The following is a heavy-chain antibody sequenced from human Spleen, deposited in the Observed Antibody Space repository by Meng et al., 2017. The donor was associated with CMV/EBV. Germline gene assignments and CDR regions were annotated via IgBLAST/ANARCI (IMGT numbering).Heavy chain of an antibody. CDR2: ISGSGGST. J-gene: IGHJ4*02. CDR3: AKDWELPSIAAPPPPGPPQPRDY. Sequence: ETLSLTCTVSGGSVSSSSYYWSWIRQPPGKGLEWVSAISGSGGSTYYADSVKGRFTISRDNSKNTLYLQMNSLRAEDTAVYYCAKDWELPSIAAPPPPGPPQPRDYWGQGTLVTVSS. D-gene: IGHD6-6*01. CDR1: GGSVSSSSYY. V-gene: IGHV3-23*01.